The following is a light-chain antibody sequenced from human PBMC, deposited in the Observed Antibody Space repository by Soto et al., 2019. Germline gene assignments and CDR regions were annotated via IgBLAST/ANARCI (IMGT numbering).Light chain of an antibody. CDR1: QGISSY. CDR3: QQLNTYTIT. J-gene: IGKJ5*01. CDR2: GAS. V-gene: IGKV1-9*01. Sequence: QLTPSPSSLSASVGDRSTITCRASQGISSYLAWYQQKPGKAPKLLIYGASTLEGGVPFRFSGSGSGTDFTLTISSLQPEDFATYYCQQLNTYTITFGQGTRMEIK.